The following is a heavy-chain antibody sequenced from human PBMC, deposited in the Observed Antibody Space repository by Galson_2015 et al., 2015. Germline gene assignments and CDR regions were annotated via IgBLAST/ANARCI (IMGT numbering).Heavy chain of an antibody. D-gene: IGHD2-2*01. CDR1: GYTFTNYD. Sequence: SVKVSCKASGYTFTNYDINWVRQAAGQGLEWVGWMNPKNGNTGYAQKFQGRLTMTRNTSISTAYMELSRLTSDDTADYFCARGVASAAPDFWGQGSLVIVSS. CDR3: ARGVASAAPDF. V-gene: IGHV1-8*02. J-gene: IGHJ4*02. CDR2: MNPKNGNT.